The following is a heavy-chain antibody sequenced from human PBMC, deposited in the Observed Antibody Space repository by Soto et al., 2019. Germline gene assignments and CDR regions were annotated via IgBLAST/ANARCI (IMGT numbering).Heavy chain of an antibody. Sequence: SETLSLTCTVSGGSISSYYWSWIRQPPGKGLEWIGYIYYSGSTNYNPSLKSRVTISVDKSKNQFSLKLSSVTAADTAVYYCARNYYDSSGYYQRVFYYGMDVWGQGTTVTVSS. CDR3: ARNYYDSSGYYQRVFYYGMDV. V-gene: IGHV4-59*12. D-gene: IGHD3-22*01. CDR1: GGSISSYY. J-gene: IGHJ6*02. CDR2: IYYSGST.